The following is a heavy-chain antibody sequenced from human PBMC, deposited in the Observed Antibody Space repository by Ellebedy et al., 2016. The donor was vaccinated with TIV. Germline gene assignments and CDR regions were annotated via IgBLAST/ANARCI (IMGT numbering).Heavy chain of an antibody. CDR2: IYYSGST. J-gene: IGHJ4*02. V-gene: IGHV4-31*03. D-gene: IGHD1-7*01. Sequence: MPSETLSLTCTVSGGSISSGGYYWSWIRQHPGKGLEWIGYIYYSGSTYYNPSLKSRVTISVDTSKNQFSLKLISVTAADTAVYYCARVEYNWNYRYFDYWGQGTLVTVSS. CDR1: GGSISSGGYY. CDR3: ARVEYNWNYRYFDY.